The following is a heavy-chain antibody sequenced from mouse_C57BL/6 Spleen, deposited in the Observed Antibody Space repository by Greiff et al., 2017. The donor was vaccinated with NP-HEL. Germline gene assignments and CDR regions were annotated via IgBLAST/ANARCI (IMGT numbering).Heavy chain of an antibody. Sequence: EVQLQQSGPELVKPGASVKMSCKASGYTFTDYNMHWVKQSHGKSLEWIGYINPNNGGTSYNQKFKGKATLTVNKSSSTAYMELRSLTSEDSAVYYCARSPYGGTGAWFAYWGQGTLVTVSA. D-gene: IGHD1-1*01. CDR2: INPNNGGT. V-gene: IGHV1-22*01. CDR3: ARSPYGGTGAWFAY. J-gene: IGHJ3*01. CDR1: GYTFTDYN.